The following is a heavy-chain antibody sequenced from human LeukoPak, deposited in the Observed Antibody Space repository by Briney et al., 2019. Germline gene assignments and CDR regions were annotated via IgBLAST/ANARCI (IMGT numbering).Heavy chain of an antibody. D-gene: IGHD1-26*01. CDR2: INSDGSRT. V-gene: IGHV3-74*01. CDR3: ARDRGGTYTVGGAFDF. CDR1: GSSFSSHW. J-gene: IGHJ3*01. Sequence: PGGSLRLSCAASGSSFSSHWMHWVRQAPGKGLVWVSHINSDGSRTNYADSVKGRFTISRDNSKNTHDLQMNNLRVEDTAVYYCARDRGGTYTVGGAFDFWGQGAVVTVSS.